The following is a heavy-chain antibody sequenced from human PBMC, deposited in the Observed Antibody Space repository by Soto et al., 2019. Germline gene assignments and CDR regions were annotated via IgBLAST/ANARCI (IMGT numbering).Heavy chain of an antibody. V-gene: IGHV4-39*01. J-gene: IGHJ6*03. CDR1: ADPPSPKRYL. CDR3: ARHPGYCLSTRCYGYYTKDV. Sequence: SETLSLPWTVSADPPSPKRYLLGRLLLHQRKGLEWIGGINYSGNTYYNPSLKSRVTISVDTSKNQFSLKLSSVTVADTAVYYCARHPGYCLSTRCYGYYTKDVWR. D-gene: IGHD2-2*01. CDR2: INYSGNT.